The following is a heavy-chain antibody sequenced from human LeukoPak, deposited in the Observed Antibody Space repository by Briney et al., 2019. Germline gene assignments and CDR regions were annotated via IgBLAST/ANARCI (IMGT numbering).Heavy chain of an antibody. D-gene: IGHD3-3*01. CDR3: ARDPDDWYFDY. CDR2: IKQDGSEK. V-gene: IGHV3-7*01. Sequence: PGGSLRLSCAASGFTFSSYAMSWVRQAPGKGLEWVANIKQDGSEKYYVDSVKGRFTISRDNAKDSLYLQMNSLRAEDTAVYYCARDPDDWYFDYWGQGTLVTVSS. J-gene: IGHJ4*02. CDR1: GFTFSSYA.